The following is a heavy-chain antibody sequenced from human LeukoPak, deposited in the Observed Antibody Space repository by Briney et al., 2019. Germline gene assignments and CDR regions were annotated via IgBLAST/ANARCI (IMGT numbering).Heavy chain of an antibody. CDR2: IKQDGSEK. J-gene: IGHJ4*02. CDR3: AKERIVVVPAAFDY. D-gene: IGHD2-2*01. V-gene: IGHV3-7*01. CDR1: GFTFSSYW. Sequence: GGSLRLSCAASGFTFSSYWMSWVRQAPGKGLEWVANIKQDGSEKYYVDSVKGRFTISRDNAKNSLYLQMNSLRAEDTAVYYCAKERIVVVPAAFDYWGQGTLVTVSS.